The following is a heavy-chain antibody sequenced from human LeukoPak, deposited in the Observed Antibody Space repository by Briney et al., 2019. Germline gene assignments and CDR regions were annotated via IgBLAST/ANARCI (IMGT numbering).Heavy chain of an antibody. J-gene: IGHJ6*02. CDR2: ISSSSSYI. D-gene: IGHD3-9*01. CDR1: GFTFSSYS. CDR3: ARDQYSSWDYDILTGNYYYYGMDV. V-gene: IGHV3-21*01. Sequence: GSLRLSCAASGFTFSSYSMNWVRQAPGKGLKWVSSISSSSSYIYYADSVKGRFTISRDNAKNPLYLQMNSLRAEDTAVYYCARDQYSSWDYDILTGNYYYYGMDVWGQGTTVTVSS.